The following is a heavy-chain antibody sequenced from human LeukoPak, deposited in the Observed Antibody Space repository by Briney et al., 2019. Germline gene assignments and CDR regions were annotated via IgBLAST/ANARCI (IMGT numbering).Heavy chain of an antibody. Sequence: ASVKVSCKVSGYTLTELSMHWVRQAPGKGHEWMGGFDPEDGETIYAQKFQGRVTMTEDTSTDTAYMELSSLRSEDTAVYYCATGFIVGATPLDYWGQGTLVTVSS. CDR3: ATGFIVGATPLDY. CDR2: FDPEDGET. J-gene: IGHJ4*02. D-gene: IGHD1-26*01. V-gene: IGHV1-24*01. CDR1: GYTLTELS.